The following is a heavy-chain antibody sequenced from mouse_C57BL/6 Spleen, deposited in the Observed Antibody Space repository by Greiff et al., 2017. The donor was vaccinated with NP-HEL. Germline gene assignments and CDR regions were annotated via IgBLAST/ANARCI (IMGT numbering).Heavy chain of an antibody. Sequence: QVQLQQPGAELVMPGASVKLSCKASGYTFTSYWMHWVKQRPGQGLEWIGEIDPSDSYTNYNQKFKGKSTLTVDKSSSTAYMQLSSLTSADSAVYSCARGNYGSTSRDYGAQGTTPTVSS. CDR3: ARGNYGSTSRDY. D-gene: IGHD1-1*01. J-gene: IGHJ2*01. V-gene: IGHV1-69*01. CDR1: GYTFTSYW. CDR2: IDPSDSYT.